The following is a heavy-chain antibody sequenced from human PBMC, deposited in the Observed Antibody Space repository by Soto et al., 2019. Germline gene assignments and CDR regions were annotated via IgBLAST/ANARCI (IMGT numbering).Heavy chain of an antibody. D-gene: IGHD1-26*01. CDR1: GGSISSYH. V-gene: IGHV4-59*01. Sequence: SETLSLTCTVSGGSISSYHWSWIRQSPGKGLEWIGYVFYTGSTKYNPALKRRVTISVDTSKNQFSLNLSSVSAADTGLYYCARSYSGTFYGYDSWGQGMLVSVSS. CDR3: ARSYSGTFYGYDS. J-gene: IGHJ4*02. CDR2: VFYTGST.